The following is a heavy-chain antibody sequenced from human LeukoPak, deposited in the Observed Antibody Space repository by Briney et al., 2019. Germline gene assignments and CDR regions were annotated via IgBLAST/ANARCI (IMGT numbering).Heavy chain of an antibody. CDR1: GFTFSNYW. D-gene: IGHD5-24*01. CDR3: AKREGYSIFDY. V-gene: IGHV3-7*03. J-gene: IGHJ4*02. Sequence: GGSLRLSCAASGFTFSNYWMSWACQAPGKGLEWVANMKQDGSEIYYADSVKGRFTIARDNAKNSLYLQMNNLRAEDTAVYYCAKREGYSIFDYWGQGTLVTVSS. CDR2: MKQDGSEI.